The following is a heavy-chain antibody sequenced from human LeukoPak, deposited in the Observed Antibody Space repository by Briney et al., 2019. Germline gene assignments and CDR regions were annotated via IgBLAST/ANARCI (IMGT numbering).Heavy chain of an antibody. CDR2: ISAYNGNT. CDR3: ARPAVAGGFDY. D-gene: IGHD6-19*01. J-gene: IGHJ4*02. Sequence: ASVKVSCKSSGYTFTSCGISWVRQAPGQGLEWMGWISAYNGNTTYAQKLQGRVTMTTDTSTSTAYMELRSLRSDDTAVYYCARPAVAGGFDYWGRGTLVTVSS. V-gene: IGHV1-18*01. CDR1: GYTFTSCG.